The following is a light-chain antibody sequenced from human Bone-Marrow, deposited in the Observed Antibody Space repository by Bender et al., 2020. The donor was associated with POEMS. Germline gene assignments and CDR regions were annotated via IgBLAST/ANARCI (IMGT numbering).Light chain of an antibody. CDR2: QDT. V-gene: IGLV3-1*01. J-gene: IGLJ2*01. Sequence: SYELTQPPSLSVSPGQTASITCSVDDLGDKYVAWYQQKPGQSPVLVIYQDTKRPSGIPERFSGSNSGNTATLTISGTQARDEADYYCQAWDTYSVIFGGGTKLTVL. CDR3: QAWDTYSVI. CDR1: DLGDKY.